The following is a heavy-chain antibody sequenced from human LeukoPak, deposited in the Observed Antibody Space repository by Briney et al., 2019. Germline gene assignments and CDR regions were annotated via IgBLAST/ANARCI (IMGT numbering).Heavy chain of an antibody. V-gene: IGHV3-20*04. CDR2: INWSGKST. J-gene: IGHJ4*02. Sequence: RPGGSLRLSCAASGFIFSDYHMSWIRQAPGKGLEWVAGINWSGKSTSYGDPVRGRFTISRDNAKNSLSLQMDSLRAEDTALYYCARAPITSPFYFDYWGQGTLVTVSS. D-gene: IGHD2-2*01. CDR1: GFIFSDYH. CDR3: ARAPITSPFYFDY.